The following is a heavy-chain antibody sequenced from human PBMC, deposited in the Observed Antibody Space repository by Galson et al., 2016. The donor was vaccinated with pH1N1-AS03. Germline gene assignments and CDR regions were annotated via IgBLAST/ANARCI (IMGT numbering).Heavy chain of an antibody. CDR1: GFTFSSYG. CDR3: AKDRSSWPPGWGSVDS. CDR2: ISVTGGST. Sequence: SLRLSCATSGFTFSSYGMTWVRQAPGKGLEWVSSISVTGGSTYYADYVKGRFTISRDHSKNTPYLQMSSLRAEDTAVYYFAKDRSSWPPGWGSVDSWGQGTLVTVSS. V-gene: IGHV3-23*01. J-gene: IGHJ4*02. D-gene: IGHD6-13*01.